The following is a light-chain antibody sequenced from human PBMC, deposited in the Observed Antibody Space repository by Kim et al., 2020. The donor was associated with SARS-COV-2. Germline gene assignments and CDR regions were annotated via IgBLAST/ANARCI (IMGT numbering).Light chain of an antibody. CDR2: AAS. Sequence: SASVGDRVTITCRASQSISSYLNWYQQKPGKAPKLLIYAASSLQSGVPSRFSGSGSGTDFTLTISSLQPEDFATYYCQQSYSTPRTFGGGTKLEIK. CDR3: QQSYSTPRT. CDR1: QSISSY. J-gene: IGKJ4*01. V-gene: IGKV1-39*01.